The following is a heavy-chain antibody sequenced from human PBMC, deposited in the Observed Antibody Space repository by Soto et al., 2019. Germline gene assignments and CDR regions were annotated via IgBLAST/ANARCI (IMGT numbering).Heavy chain of an antibody. CDR1: GFTFSSYS. J-gene: IGHJ4*02. Sequence: VGSLRLSCAASGFTFSSYSMNWVRQAPGKGLEWVSSISSSSSYIYYADSVKGRFTISRDNAKNSLYLQMNSLRAEDTAVYYCARAPLTVPDYWGQGTLVTVSS. V-gene: IGHV3-21*01. CDR3: ARAPLTVPDY. CDR2: ISSSSSYI. D-gene: IGHD4-17*01.